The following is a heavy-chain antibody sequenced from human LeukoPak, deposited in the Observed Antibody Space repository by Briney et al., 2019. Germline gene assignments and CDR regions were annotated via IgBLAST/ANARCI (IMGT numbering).Heavy chain of an antibody. CDR1: GYTFTGYY. J-gene: IGHJ3*02. D-gene: IGHD2-21*02. Sequence: GASVKVSCKASGYTFTGYYMHWVRQAPGQGLEWMGWINPNSGGTNYAQKFQGWVTMTRDTSISTAYMELSRLRSDDTAVYYCARAVTATLGGAFDIWGQGTMVTVSS. CDR2: INPNSGGT. CDR3: ARAVTATLGGAFDI. V-gene: IGHV1-2*04.